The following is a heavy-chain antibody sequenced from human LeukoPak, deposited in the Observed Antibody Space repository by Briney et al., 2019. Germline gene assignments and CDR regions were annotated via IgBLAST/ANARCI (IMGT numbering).Heavy chain of an antibody. CDR3: TRDKSCSSTSCQKYYFDY. D-gene: IGHD2-2*01. V-gene: IGHV3-7*03. J-gene: IGHJ4*02. Sequence: GGSLRLSCAAPGFTLSSYWISWVRQAPGKGLEWVANIKRDGSEKYYVDSVKGRFTISRDNAKNSLYLQMNSLRAEDTAIYYCTRDKSCSSTSCQKYYFDYWGQGTLVTASS. CDR2: IKRDGSEK. CDR1: GFTLSSYW.